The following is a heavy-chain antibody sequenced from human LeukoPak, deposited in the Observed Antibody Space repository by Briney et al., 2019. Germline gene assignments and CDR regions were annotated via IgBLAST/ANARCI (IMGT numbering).Heavy chain of an antibody. CDR3: ARRARDCSSTSCFNYYYYTDV. D-gene: IGHD2-2*01. J-gene: IGHJ6*03. Sequence: ASVKVPCKASGYTFTNYDINWVRQATGQGLEWMGWMNPNNGKTGYAQKFQGRVTITRDTSISTAYMELSSLRSEDAAVYYCARRARDCSSTSCFNYYYYTDVWGKGTTVTVSS. CDR2: MNPNNGKT. V-gene: IGHV1-8*03. CDR1: GYTFTNYD.